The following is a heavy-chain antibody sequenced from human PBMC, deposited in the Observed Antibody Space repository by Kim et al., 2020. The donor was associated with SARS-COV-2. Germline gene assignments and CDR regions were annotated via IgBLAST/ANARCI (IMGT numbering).Heavy chain of an antibody. CDR2: ISLDGRKT. Sequence: GGSLRLSCAASGFTFSSHSMHWIRQSPHKGLQWVAVISLDGRKTDYADSVKGRFTIARNNYKSTLYLQMISLSPEDTVVYFCACLDASGREPDIWARGT. CDR1: GFTFSSHS. J-gene: IGHJ4*02. CDR3: ACLDASGREPDI. V-gene: IGHV3-30*03. D-gene: IGHD3-10*01.